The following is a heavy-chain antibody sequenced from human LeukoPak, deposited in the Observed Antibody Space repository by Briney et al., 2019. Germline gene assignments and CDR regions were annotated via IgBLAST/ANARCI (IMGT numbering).Heavy chain of an antibody. Sequence: GASVKVSCKASGYTFTTYDINWVRQATGQGLEWMGWMNPNSGNTGYAQKFQGRVTMTRNTSISTAYMELSSLRSEDTAVYYCARLMYCYDILTGCPAGYYYYMDVWGKGTTVTISS. V-gene: IGHV1-8*01. CDR1: GYTFTTYD. CDR2: MNPNSGNT. CDR3: ARLMYCYDILTGCPAGYYYYMDV. D-gene: IGHD3-9*01. J-gene: IGHJ6*03.